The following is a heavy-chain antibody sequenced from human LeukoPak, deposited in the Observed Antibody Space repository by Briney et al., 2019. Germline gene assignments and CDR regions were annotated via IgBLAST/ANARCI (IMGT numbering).Heavy chain of an antibody. V-gene: IGHV4-59*01. D-gene: IGHD3-10*01. Sequence: KPSETLSLTCTVSGGSISSYYWNWIRQPPGKGLEWIGYISESGSTNYDPSLKSRVTLSLDMSKNQFSLNLRSVTAADTAVYFCATTFPGTYEELYYFDNWSQGTLVTVSS. J-gene: IGHJ4*02. CDR3: ATTFPGTYEELYYFDN. CDR2: ISESGST. CDR1: GGSISSYY.